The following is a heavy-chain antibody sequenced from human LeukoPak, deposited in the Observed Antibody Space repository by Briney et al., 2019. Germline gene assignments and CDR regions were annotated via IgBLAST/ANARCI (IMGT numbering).Heavy chain of an antibody. Sequence: SETLSLTCTVPGGSTRSYYWSSIRQPAGKGLEWIGRFYTSESTYYKPSLKSRVTMSVDTSKNQFSLKLSSVTAADTAVYYCARGNGDYVDYYYYMDVWGKGTTVTVSS. V-gene: IGHV4-4*07. CDR2: FYTSEST. CDR1: GGSTRSYY. D-gene: IGHD4-17*01. J-gene: IGHJ6*03. CDR3: ARGNGDYVDYYYYMDV.